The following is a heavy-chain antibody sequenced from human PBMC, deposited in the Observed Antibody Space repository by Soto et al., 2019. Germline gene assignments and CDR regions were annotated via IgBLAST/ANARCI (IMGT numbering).Heavy chain of an antibody. CDR2: VDYSGNP. D-gene: IGHD4-17*01. CDR3: ARAHYGDYGYGMDV. J-gene: IGHJ6*02. Sequence: PSETLSLTCAISGASISTSYWSWIRQSPEKGLEWIGYVDYSGNPNYNPSLESRVTIAVDTSKDRLSLKLKSPTAADTAVYYCARAHYGDYGYGMDVWGQGTTVTVSS. CDR1: GASISTSY. V-gene: IGHV4-59*08.